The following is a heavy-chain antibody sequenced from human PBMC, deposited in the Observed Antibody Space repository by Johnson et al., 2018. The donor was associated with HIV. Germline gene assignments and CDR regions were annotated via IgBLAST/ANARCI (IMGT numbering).Heavy chain of an antibody. V-gene: IGHV3-66*03. CDR2: IYSGGST. D-gene: IGHD6-13*01. CDR3: AKGYSSSWYLDAFDT. J-gene: IGHJ3*02. Sequence: VQLVESGGGLIQPGGSLRLSCAASGFTVSSNYMSWVRQAPGKGLEWVSVIYSGGSTYYADSVKGRFTISRDNSKNTLYLQMNSLRAEDTALYYCAKGYSSSWYLDAFDTWCQGTMVTVSS. CDR1: GFTVSSNY.